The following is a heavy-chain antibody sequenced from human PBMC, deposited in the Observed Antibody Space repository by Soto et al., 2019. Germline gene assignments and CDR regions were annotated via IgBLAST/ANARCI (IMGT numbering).Heavy chain of an antibody. V-gene: IGHV5-10-1*01. J-gene: IGHJ6*02. CDR2: IDPSDSYT. Sequence: GESLKISCKGSGYSFTSYWISWVRQMPGKGLEWMGRIDPSDSYTNYSPSFQGHVPISADKSISTAYLQWSSLKASDTAMYYCARHVVEQAEHYYGMDVWGQGTTVTVSS. D-gene: IGHD3-16*02. CDR3: ARHVVEQAEHYYGMDV. CDR1: GYSFTSYW.